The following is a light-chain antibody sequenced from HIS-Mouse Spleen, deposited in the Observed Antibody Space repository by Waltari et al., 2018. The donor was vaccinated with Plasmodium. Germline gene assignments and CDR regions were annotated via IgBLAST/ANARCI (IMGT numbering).Light chain of an antibody. Sequence: SSELTQDPAVSVALGQTVRITCQGDSLRSYYASWYQQKPGQAPVLVIYGKNNRPSGTPDRFSGSSSGNTASVTITGAQAEDEADYYCNSRDSSGTHGVFGGGTKLTVL. CDR2: GKN. V-gene: IGLV3-19*01. CDR3: NSRDSSGTHGV. CDR1: SLRSYY. J-gene: IGLJ2*01.